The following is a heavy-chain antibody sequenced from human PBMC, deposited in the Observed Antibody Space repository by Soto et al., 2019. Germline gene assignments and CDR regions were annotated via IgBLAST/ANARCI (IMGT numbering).Heavy chain of an antibody. Sequence: QVQLVQSGGELKKPGASVKVSCKTSGYTFTTYGISWVRQAPGQGLEWVGWISAYSGKTHYAQKFQGKVTMTTDTSTNTAYLELRSLRSDDTAVYYCARDPYLGDHQYWGQGTLVTVSS. V-gene: IGHV1-18*01. CDR2: ISAYSGKT. J-gene: IGHJ4*02. D-gene: IGHD3-16*01. CDR3: ARDPYLGDHQY. CDR1: GYTFTTYG.